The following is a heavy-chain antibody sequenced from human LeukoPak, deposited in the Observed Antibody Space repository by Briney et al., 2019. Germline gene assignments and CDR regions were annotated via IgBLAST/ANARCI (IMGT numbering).Heavy chain of an antibody. CDR1: GFTFSRYW. J-gene: IGHJ4*02. D-gene: IGHD5-24*01. V-gene: IGHV3-7*01. CDR2: IKQDGSEK. Sequence: GGSLRLSCAASGFTFSRYWMSWVRQAPGKGLEWVANIKQDGSEKYYVDSVKGRFTISRDNAKNSLYLQMNSLRAEDTAVYYCARDGVRDGLYFDYWGQGTLVTVSS. CDR3: ARDGVRDGLYFDY.